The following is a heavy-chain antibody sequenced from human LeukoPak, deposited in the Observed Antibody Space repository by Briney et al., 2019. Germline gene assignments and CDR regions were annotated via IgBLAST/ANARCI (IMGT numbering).Heavy chain of an antibody. D-gene: IGHD1-26*01. CDR3: ARGPPGIVGAYDFDY. CDR2: IKQDGSEK. CDR1: GFTFSSYW. V-gene: IGHV3-7*01. J-gene: IGHJ4*02. Sequence: GGSLRLSCAASGFTFSSYWMSWVRQAPGKGLEWVANIKQDGSEKYYVDSVKGRFTISRDNAKNSLYLQMNSLRAEDTAVYYCARGPPGIVGAYDFDYWGQGTLVTVSS.